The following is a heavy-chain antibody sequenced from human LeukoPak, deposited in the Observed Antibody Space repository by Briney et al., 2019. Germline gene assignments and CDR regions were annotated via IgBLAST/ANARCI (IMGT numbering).Heavy chain of an antibody. Sequence: GESLKISCKGSGYSFTSYWIGWVRQMPGKGLEWMGIIYPGDSDTRCSPSFQGQVTISVDKSISTAYLQWSSLKASDTAMYYCARRAREGYCSSTSCYILPDYWGQGTLVTVS. V-gene: IGHV5-51*01. J-gene: IGHJ4*02. CDR1: GYSFTSYW. D-gene: IGHD2-2*02. CDR3: ARRAREGYCSSTSCYILPDY. CDR2: IYPGDSDT.